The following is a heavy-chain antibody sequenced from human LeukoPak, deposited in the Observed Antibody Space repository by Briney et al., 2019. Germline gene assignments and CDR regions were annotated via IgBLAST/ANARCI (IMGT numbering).Heavy chain of an antibody. V-gene: IGHV3-66*01. CDR1: GFTAGSNY. J-gene: IGHJ4*02. D-gene: IGHD3-10*01. CDR3: AREGSGSYQATNFDY. Sequence: PGGSLRLSCAASGFTAGSNYMSWVRQAPGKGLEWVSVIYSGGSTYYANSVKGRFTISSDNSKNTLYLQMNSLRAEDTAVYYCAREGSGSYQATNFDYWGQGTLVTVSS. CDR2: IYSGGST.